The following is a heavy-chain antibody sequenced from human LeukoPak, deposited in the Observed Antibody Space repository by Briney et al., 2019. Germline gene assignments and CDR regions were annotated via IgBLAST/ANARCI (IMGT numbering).Heavy chain of an antibody. V-gene: IGHV4-59*08. CDR2: IYYSGST. D-gene: IGHD3-3*01. CDR3: ARWRPHDAFDI. CDR1: GGSISSYY. Sequence: SETLSLTCSVSGGSISSYYWSWIRQPPGKGLEWIGYIYYSGSTNYNPPLKSRVTISVDTSKNQFSLKLSSVTAADTAVYYCARWRPHDAFDIWGQETMVTVSS. J-gene: IGHJ3*02.